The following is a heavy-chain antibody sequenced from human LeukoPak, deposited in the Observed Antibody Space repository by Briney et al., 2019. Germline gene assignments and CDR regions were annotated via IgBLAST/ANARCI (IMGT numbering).Heavy chain of an antibody. D-gene: IGHD5-12*01. CDR3: AKCRGYSGYDNFDY. J-gene: IGHJ4*02. CDR1: GFTVSSNY. V-gene: IGHV3-53*01. Sequence: GGSLRLSCAASGFTVSSNYMSWVRQAPGKGLEWVSVIYSGGSTYYADSVKGRFTISRDNSKNTLYLQMNSLRAEDTAVYYCAKCRGYSGYDNFDYWGQGTLVAVSS. CDR2: IYSGGST.